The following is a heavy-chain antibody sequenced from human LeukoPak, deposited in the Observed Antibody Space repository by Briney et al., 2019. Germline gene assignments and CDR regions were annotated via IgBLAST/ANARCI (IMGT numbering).Heavy chain of an antibody. CDR1: GGSISSYY. CDR3: AREDPLVAARGLDY. D-gene: IGHD2-15*01. V-gene: IGHV4-59*01. Sequence: SETLSLTCTVSGGSISSYYWSWIRQPPGKGLEWIGYIYYSGSTNYNPSLKSRVTISVDTSKNQFSLKLSSVTAADTAVYYCAREDPLVAARGLDYWGQGTLVTVSS. J-gene: IGHJ4*02. CDR2: IYYSGST.